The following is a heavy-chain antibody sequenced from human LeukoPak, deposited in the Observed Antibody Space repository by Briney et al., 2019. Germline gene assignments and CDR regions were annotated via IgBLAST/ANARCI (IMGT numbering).Heavy chain of an antibody. CDR3: ARINVYGFDY. Sequence: SETLSLTCTVSGGSISSSSYFWGWIRQPPGKGLEWIGSIYYGGSTYYNPSLKSRVTISVDTSKNQFSLKLSSVTAADTAVYSCARINVYGFDYWGQGTLVTVSS. J-gene: IGHJ4*02. CDR1: GGSISSSSYF. D-gene: IGHD5/OR15-5a*01. V-gene: IGHV4-39*01. CDR2: IYYGGST.